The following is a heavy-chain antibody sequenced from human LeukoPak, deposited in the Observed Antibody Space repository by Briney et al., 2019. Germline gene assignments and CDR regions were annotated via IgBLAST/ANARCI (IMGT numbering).Heavy chain of an antibody. V-gene: IGHV4-39*01. CDR3: ARLRYDSSGYAPFDI. CDR2: IYYSGST. CDR1: GGSISSSSYY. Sequence: SETLSLTCTVSGGSISSSSYYWGWIRQPRGKGLECIGSIYYSGSTYYNPARKSRVTISVNTAKNQFSLKLSSVAAADTAVYYCARLRYDSSGYAPFDIWGQGTMVTVSS. D-gene: IGHD3-22*01. J-gene: IGHJ3*02.